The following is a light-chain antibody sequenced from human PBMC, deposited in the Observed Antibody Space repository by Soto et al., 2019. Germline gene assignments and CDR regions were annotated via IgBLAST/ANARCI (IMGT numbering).Light chain of an antibody. Sequence: DIQMTQSPSTLSASVGDRVTITCRASQSISSWLAWYQQKPGKAPKLLIYKASSLESEVPSRFSGSGSGTEFTLTISSLQPDDFATYYCQQYNSGGFTFGPGTKVDIK. CDR3: QQYNSGGFT. J-gene: IGKJ3*01. CDR1: QSISSW. CDR2: KAS. V-gene: IGKV1-5*03.